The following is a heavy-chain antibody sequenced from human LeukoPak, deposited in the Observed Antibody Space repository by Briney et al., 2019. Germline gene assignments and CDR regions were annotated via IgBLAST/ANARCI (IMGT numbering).Heavy chain of an antibody. CDR1: GFTFISYA. Sequence: GGSVRLSCAASGFTFISYAMSWVRQAPGKGLEWVAGISCSGGSTYYAHSVQGGFTISRDNSNNTLYLQMNSLRAEDTAVYYCAKLGDCICGSCYSEFPPDYWGQGTLVTVSS. CDR2: ISCSGGST. J-gene: IGHJ4*02. V-gene: IGHV3-23*01. D-gene: IGHD2-15*01. CDR3: AKLGDCICGSCYSEFPPDY.